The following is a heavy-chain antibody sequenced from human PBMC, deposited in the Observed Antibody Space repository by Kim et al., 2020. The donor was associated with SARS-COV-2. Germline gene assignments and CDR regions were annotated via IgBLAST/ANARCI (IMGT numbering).Heavy chain of an antibody. CDR2: ISYDGSNK. CDR3: AKDGTMIVVVSPPVN. V-gene: IGHV3-30*18. CDR1: GFTFSSYG. J-gene: IGHJ4*02. Sequence: GGSLRLSCAASGFTFSSYGMHWVRQAPGKGLEWVAVISYDGSNKYYADSVKGRFTISRDNSKNTLYLQMNSLRAEDTAVYYCAKDGTMIVVVSPPVNWGQGTLVTVSS. D-gene: IGHD3-22*01.